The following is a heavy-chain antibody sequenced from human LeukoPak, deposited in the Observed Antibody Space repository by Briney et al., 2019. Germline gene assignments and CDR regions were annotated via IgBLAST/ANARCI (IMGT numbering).Heavy chain of an antibody. CDR3: ARLFTDWYYYDSSGYPDY. CDR2: INHSGST. V-gene: IGHV4-34*01. J-gene: IGHJ4*02. CDR1: GGSFSGYY. Sequence: KTSETLSLTCAVYGGSFSGYYWSWIRQPPGKGLEWIGEINHSGSTNYNPSLKSRVTISVDTSKNQFSLKLSSVTAADTAVYYCARLFTDWYYYDSSGYPDYWGQGTLVTVSS. D-gene: IGHD3-22*01.